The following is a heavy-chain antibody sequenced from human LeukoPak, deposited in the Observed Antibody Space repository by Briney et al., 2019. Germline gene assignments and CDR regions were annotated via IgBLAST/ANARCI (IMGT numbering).Heavy chain of an antibody. CDR3: ARDGYYASSGYYPFFDY. D-gene: IGHD3-22*01. J-gene: IGHJ4*02. CDR2: INPNSGGT. CDR1: GYTSSDYY. V-gene: IGHV1-2*02. Sequence: ASVKVSCKASGYTSSDYYIHWVRQAPGQGLEWMGWINPNSGGTSYARKFQGRVTMTRDTSISTAYMELSRLGSDDTAVYYCARDGYYASSGYYPFFDYWGQGTLVTVSS.